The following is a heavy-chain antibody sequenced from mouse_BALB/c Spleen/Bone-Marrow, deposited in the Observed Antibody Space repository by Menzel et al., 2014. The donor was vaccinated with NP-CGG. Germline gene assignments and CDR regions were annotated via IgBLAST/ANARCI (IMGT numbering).Heavy chain of an antibody. Sequence: EVMLAESGGGLVQPGGSLRLSCATSGFTFTDYYMSWVRQPPGKALEWLGFIRNKAKGYKTGNSASVKGRVTISRDNSQSILYLQMNTLRAEDSATYYCARDNNPITTAYWYFDVWGAGTTVTVSS. CDR1: GFTFTDYY. J-gene: IGHJ1*01. CDR2: IRNKAKGYKT. CDR3: ARDNNPITTAYWYFDV. V-gene: IGHV7-3*02. D-gene: IGHD1-2*01.